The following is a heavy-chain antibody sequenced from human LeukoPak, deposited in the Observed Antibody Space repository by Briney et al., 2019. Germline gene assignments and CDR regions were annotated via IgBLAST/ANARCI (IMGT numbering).Heavy chain of an antibody. CDR2: IWYDGSNK. D-gene: IGHD3-10*01. CDR1: GSTVSSYG. V-gene: IGHV3-33*06. CDR3: GKVSPGGGPPFVL. Sequence: GGSLRLSCAASGSTVSSYGMHWVRQAPGKGLEWVALIWYDGSNKYYADSVKGRFTISRDSSKHTLFLQMNSLRVEDTAVYYCGKVSPGGGPPFVLWGRGTPVTVSS. J-gene: IGHJ2*01.